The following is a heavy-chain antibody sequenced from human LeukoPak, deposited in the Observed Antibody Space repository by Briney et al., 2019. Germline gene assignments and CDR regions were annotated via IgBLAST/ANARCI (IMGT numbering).Heavy chain of an antibody. CDR3: AKGTHDYGDYGYYFDY. Sequence: PGGSLRLSCAASGFTFSSYSMNWVRQAPGKGLEWVSFISSSSSYIYYVDSVKGRFTISRDNSKNTLYLQMNSLRPEDTAVYYCAKGTHDYGDYGYYFDYWGQGTLVTVSS. CDR2: ISSSSSYI. J-gene: IGHJ4*02. D-gene: IGHD4-17*01. V-gene: IGHV3-21*01. CDR1: GFTFSSYS.